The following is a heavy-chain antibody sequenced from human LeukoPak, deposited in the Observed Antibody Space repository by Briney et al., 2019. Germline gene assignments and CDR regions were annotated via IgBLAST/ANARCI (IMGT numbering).Heavy chain of an antibody. CDR2: INHSGST. V-gene: IGHV4-34*01. Sequence: SETLSLTCAVYGGSFSGYYWSWIRQPPGKGLEWIGEINHSGSTNYNPSLKSRVTISVDTSKDQFSLKLSSVTAADTAVYYCARGLYSSSWYATQHYYYYYYYMDVWGKGTTVTVSS. CDR1: GGSFSGYY. CDR3: ARGLYSSSWYATQHYYYYYYYMDV. J-gene: IGHJ6*03. D-gene: IGHD6-13*01.